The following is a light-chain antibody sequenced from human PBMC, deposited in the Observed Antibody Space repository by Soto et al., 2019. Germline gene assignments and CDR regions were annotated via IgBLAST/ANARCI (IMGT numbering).Light chain of an antibody. CDR2: XAS. CDR3: QQYGSSST. CDR1: QSVSRSH. J-gene: IGKJ5*01. V-gene: IGKV3-20*01. Sequence: EIVLTQSPGTLSLSPGERATLSCRASQSVSRSHLAWFQQNTXXXTXLXXXXASNRANGIPDRVSGSGSGTDFTLTISRLEPEDFAVYYCQQYGSSSTFGQGTRLEI.